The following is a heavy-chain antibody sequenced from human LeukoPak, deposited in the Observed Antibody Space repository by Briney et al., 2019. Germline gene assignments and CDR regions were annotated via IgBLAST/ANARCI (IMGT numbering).Heavy chain of an antibody. V-gene: IGHV3-30*01. CDR1: GFTFSSYA. D-gene: IGHD3-22*01. CDR3: ARDPSLGPNYYDSSGFDY. J-gene: IGHJ4*02. CDR2: ISFDGSDK. Sequence: QPGRSLRLSCAASGFTFSSYAIHWVRQAPGKGLEWVAVISFDGSDKYYADSVKGRFTISRDNSKNTLYLQMNGLRAEDTAVYYCARDPSLGPNYYDSSGFDYWGQGTLVTVSS.